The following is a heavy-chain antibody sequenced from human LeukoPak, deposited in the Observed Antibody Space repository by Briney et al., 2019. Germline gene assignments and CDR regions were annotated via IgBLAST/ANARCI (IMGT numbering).Heavy chain of an antibody. Sequence: PGGSLRLSCAASGFTFSSYWMSWVRQAPGKGLEWVANIKKDGSEKYYVDSVKGRFTISRDNAKTSLYLHMNSLRAEDTAVYYCARHLSGVTGYTYGRGIDYWGQGTPVTVSS. CDR3: ARHLSGVTGYTYGRGIDY. D-gene: IGHD5-18*01. CDR2: IKKDGSEK. CDR1: GFTFSSYW. J-gene: IGHJ4*02. V-gene: IGHV3-7*01.